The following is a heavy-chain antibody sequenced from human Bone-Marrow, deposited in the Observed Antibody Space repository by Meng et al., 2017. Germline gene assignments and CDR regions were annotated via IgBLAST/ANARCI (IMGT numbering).Heavy chain of an antibody. D-gene: IGHD4-23*01. J-gene: IGHJ4*02. Sequence: ASVKVSCKASGYTFTSYGISWVRQAPGQGLEWMGWISAYNGNTIYAQRLQGRVTMTTDTSTSTAYMELRSLRSDDTAVYYCASGLEEYGGPDYWGQGTLVTVSS. V-gene: IGHV1-18*01. CDR2: ISAYNGNT. CDR3: ASGLEEYGGPDY. CDR1: GYTFTSYG.